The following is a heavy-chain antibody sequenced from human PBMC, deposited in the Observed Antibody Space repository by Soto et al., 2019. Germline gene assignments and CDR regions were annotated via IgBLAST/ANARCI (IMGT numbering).Heavy chain of an antibody. V-gene: IGHV1-69*06. D-gene: IGHD3-9*01. CDR1: GGTFSSYA. CDR3: ARSAPFDIYAITPVEF. Sequence: VASVKVSCKASGGTFSSYAISWVRQAPGQGLEWMGGIIPIFGTANYAQKFQGRVTITADKSTSTAYMELSSLRSEDTAVYYCARSAPFDIYAITPVEFWGQGTLVTVSS. CDR2: IIPIFGTA. J-gene: IGHJ4*02.